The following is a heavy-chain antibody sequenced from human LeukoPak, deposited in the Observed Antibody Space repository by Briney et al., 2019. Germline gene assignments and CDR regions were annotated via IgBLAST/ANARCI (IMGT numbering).Heavy chain of an antibody. Sequence: ASVKVSCKASGYTFTSYDINWVRQATGQGLEWMGWMNPNSGNTGYAQKFQGRVTITRNTSISTAYMELSSLRSEDTAVYYCARGPNCSGGSCYFTRRYYYYYYYMDVWGKGTTVTVSS. CDR2: MNPNSGNT. D-gene: IGHD2-15*01. CDR1: GYTFTSYD. CDR3: ARGPNCSGGSCYFTRRYYYYYYYMDV. V-gene: IGHV1-8*03. J-gene: IGHJ6*03.